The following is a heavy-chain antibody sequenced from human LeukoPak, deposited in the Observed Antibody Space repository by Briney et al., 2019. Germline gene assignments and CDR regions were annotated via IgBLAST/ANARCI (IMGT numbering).Heavy chain of an antibody. CDR1: GFTFSSYG. D-gene: IGHD1-1*01. CDR3: ARDTTTLGFDL. J-gene: IGHJ2*01. V-gene: IGHV3-30*03. CDR2: ISYDGSNK. Sequence: GGSLRLSCAASGFTFSSYGMHWVRQAPGKGLEWVAVISYDGSNKYYADSVKGRFTISRDNAKNSLYLQMNSLRAEDTAVYYCARDTTTLGFDLWGRGTLVTVSS.